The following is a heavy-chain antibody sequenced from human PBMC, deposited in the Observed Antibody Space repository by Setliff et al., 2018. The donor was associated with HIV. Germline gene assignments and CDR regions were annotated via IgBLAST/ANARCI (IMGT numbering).Heavy chain of an antibody. J-gene: IGHJ4*02. D-gene: IGHD5-12*01. V-gene: IGHV4-38-2*02. CDR2: IYYSGST. Sequence: PSETLSLTCTVSGYSISSRYYWGWIRQPPGKGLEWIGSIYYSGSTYYNPSLKSRVTISVDTSKNQFSLNLSSVIAADTAIYFCARLGAEDFSDYDWVDYWGQGTLVTVSS. CDR1: GYSISSRYY. CDR3: ARLGAEDFSDYDWVDY.